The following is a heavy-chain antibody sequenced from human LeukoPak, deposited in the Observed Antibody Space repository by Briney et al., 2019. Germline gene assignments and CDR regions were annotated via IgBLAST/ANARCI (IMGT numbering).Heavy chain of an antibody. CDR2: ISRGSDTI. Sequence: GESLRLSCAASGFTFSSYNMDWVRQAPGKGLESVSYISRGSDTIYYRDSVKGRFTISRDNTKNSLYLQMNSLTAEDTAVYYCARDGEAAGNMDYWGQGTLVTVSS. CDR3: ARDGEAAGNMDY. V-gene: IGHV3-48*04. J-gene: IGHJ4*02. D-gene: IGHD6-13*01. CDR1: GFTFSSYN.